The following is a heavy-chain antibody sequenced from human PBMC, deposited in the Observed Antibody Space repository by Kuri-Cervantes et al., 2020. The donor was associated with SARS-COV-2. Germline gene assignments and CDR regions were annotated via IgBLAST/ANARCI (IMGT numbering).Heavy chain of an antibody. J-gene: IGHJ4*02. CDR1: GFTFSSYS. CDR2: ISSSSSYI. D-gene: IGHD3-10*01. Sequence: GESLKISCAASGFTFSSYSMNWVRQAPGKGLEWVSSISSSSSYIYYADSVKGRFTISRDNAKNTLYLQMNSLRAEDTAVYYCAKVGSYGSGSSTFDYWGQGTLVTVSS. CDR3: AKVGSYGSGSSTFDY. V-gene: IGHV3-21*01.